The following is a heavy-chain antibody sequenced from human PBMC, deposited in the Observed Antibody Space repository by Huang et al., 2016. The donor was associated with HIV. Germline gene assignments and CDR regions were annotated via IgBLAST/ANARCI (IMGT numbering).Heavy chain of an antibody. CDR1: GGSCSDQI. CDR3: AMSLRYQYDSRSYWGRYFDY. V-gene: IGHV1-69*01. D-gene: IGHD3-16*01. CDR2: ITPAFRAP. J-gene: IGHJ4*02. Sequence: QVQLEQSGPAVRKPGSSVKVSCQASGGSCSDQIISWVRQAPGQRVEWMVGITPAFRAPACAQRLTGRCTTTADESTATIYMELNSRTSEDTAVYYCAMSLRYQYDSRSYWGRYFDYWGQGTLVTVSS.